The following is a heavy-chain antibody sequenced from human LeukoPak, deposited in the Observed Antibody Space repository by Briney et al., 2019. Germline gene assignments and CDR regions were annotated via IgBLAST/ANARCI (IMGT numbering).Heavy chain of an antibody. CDR2: IYDGGST. CDR1: GFTVISNY. CDR3: ARLGSSWSLDY. Sequence: PGGSLRLSCAASGFTVISNYMSWVRQAPGKGLEWVSVIYDGGSTYYADSVKGRFTISRHNSKNTLYLQMNSLRAEDTAVYYCARLGSSWSLDYWGQGTLVTVSS. J-gene: IGHJ4*02. V-gene: IGHV3-53*04. D-gene: IGHD1-26*01.